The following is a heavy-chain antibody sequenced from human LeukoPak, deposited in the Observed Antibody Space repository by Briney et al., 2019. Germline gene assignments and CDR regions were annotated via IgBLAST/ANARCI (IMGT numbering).Heavy chain of an antibody. CDR3: AKWGDYDVLTGYYVSDY. CDR1: GFIFSNYA. V-gene: IGHV3-23*01. J-gene: IGHJ4*02. Sequence: GGSLRLSCAASGFIFSNYAMSWVRQAPGKGLEWVSAITGSGGSTYYADSEKGRFTISRDNSKNTLYLQMNSLRAEDTAVYYCAKWGDYDVLTGYYVSDYWGQGTLVTVSS. CDR2: ITGSGGST. D-gene: IGHD3-9*01.